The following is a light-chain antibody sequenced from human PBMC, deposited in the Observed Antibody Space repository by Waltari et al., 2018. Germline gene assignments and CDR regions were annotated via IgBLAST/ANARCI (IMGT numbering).Light chain of an antibody. Sequence: EILLTQSPDTLSFFPGESATLHCRASQLVSANFLAWYQQKPAQSPRLLIYGADSRAPGIPDRFIGSGSGTDFTLTITTLEPEDFAIYYCQHYGRSLPWTFGQGTKVEFK. J-gene: IGKJ1*01. CDR2: GAD. CDR3: QHYGRSLPWT. CDR1: QLVSANF. V-gene: IGKV3-20*01.